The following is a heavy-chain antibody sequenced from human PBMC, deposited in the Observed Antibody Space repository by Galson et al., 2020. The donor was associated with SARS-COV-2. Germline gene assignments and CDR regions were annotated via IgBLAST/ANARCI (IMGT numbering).Heavy chain of an antibody. CDR3: ARELYDILAGYYYGMDV. V-gene: IGHV2-70*04. Sequence: SGPTLVKPTQTLTLTCTFSGFSLSTSGMRVSWIRQPPGKALEWLARIDWDDDKFYSTSLKTRLTISKDTSKNQVVLTMTNMGPVDTATYYCARELYDILAGYYYGMDVWGQGTTVTVSS. J-gene: IGHJ6*02. CDR2: IDWDDDK. CDR1: GFSLSTSGMR. D-gene: IGHD3-9*01.